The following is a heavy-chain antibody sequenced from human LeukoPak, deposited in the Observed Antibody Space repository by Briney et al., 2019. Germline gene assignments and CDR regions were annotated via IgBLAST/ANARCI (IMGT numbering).Heavy chain of an antibody. CDR1: GFTFSSYG. CDR2: ISYDGSNK. J-gene: IGHJ4*02. CDR3: ARDAQGGGSYYFDY. V-gene: IGHV3-30*19. Sequence: QPGRSLRLSCAASGFTFSSYGMHWVRQAPGKGLEWVAVISYDGSNKYYADSVKGRFTISRDNSKSTLYLQMNSLRAEDTAVYYCARDAQGGGSYYFDYWGQGTLVTVSS. D-gene: IGHD1-26*01.